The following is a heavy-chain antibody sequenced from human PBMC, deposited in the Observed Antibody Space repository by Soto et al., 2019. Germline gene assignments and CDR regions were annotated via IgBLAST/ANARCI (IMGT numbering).Heavy chain of an antibody. V-gene: IGHV3-9*01. CDR2: ISWNSRTL. J-gene: IGHJ4*02. CDR1: GFTFDDYA. D-gene: IGHD1-26*01. Sequence: EVHLVESGGGLVQPGRSLRLSCAASGFTFDDYAMHWVCQAPGKGLEWVSGISWNSRTLGYADSVKGRFTISRDNAKRSLYLQMNSLRAEDTALYYCVKALGEYSGNSLNYWGQGTLVTVSS. CDR3: VKALGEYSGNSLNY.